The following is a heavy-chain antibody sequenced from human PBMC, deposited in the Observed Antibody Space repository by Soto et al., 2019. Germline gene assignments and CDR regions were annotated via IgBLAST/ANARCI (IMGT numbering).Heavy chain of an antibody. CDR3: AINIAGAGTGRAPYYYGMDV. CDR1: GYTFTGYY. V-gene: IGHV1-2*02. Sequence: ASVKVSCKASGYTFTGYYMHWVRQAPGQGLEWMGWINPNSGGTNYEQKFQGRVTMTRDTSISTAYMELSRLRSDDTAVYYCAINIAGAGTGRAPYYYGMDVWGQGTTVTVSS. CDR2: INPNSGGT. J-gene: IGHJ6*02. D-gene: IGHD6-19*01.